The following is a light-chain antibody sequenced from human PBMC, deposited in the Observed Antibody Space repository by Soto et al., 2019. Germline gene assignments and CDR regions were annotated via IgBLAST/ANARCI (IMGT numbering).Light chain of an antibody. CDR3: QQYNDWPLT. V-gene: IGKV3-15*01. CDR2: GAS. CDR1: QSISNS. J-gene: IGKJ4*01. Sequence: EVVMTQSPATLSVPPGERVTLSCKASQSISNSLAWYQQIPGQAPRLLIFGASARASGIQDRFSGSGSGTEFTLTISSLQSEDFAIYYCQQYNDWPLTFGGGTKVDIK.